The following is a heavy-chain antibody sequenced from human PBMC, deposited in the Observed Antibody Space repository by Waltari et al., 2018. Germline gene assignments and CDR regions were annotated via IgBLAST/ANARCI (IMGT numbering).Heavy chain of an antibody. V-gene: IGHV2-70*04. Sequence: QVTLKESGPALVKPTQTLTLTCTFSGFSLSTSGMRVSWIRQPPGKALEWLARIDWDDDKFYSTSLKTRLTISKDTSKNQVVLTMTNMDPVDTATYYCARISHRYYYYMDVWGKGTTVTISS. CDR3: ARISHRYYYYMDV. CDR2: IDWDDDK. CDR1: GFSLSTSGMR. J-gene: IGHJ6*03.